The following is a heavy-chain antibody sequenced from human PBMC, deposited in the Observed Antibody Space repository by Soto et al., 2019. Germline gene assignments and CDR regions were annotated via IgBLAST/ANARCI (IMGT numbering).Heavy chain of an antibody. CDR1: GGSFSGYY. D-gene: IGHD6-13*01. V-gene: IGHV4-34*01. CDR2: INHSGST. J-gene: IGHJ4*02. Sequence: QVQLQQWGAGLLKPSETLSLTCAVYGGSFSGYYWSWIRQPPGKGLEWIGEINHSGSTNYNPSLKSRVTISVDTSKNQFSLKLSSVTAADTAVYYCATGRRRAAAKEYGYWGQGTLVTVSS. CDR3: ATGRRRAAAKEYGY.